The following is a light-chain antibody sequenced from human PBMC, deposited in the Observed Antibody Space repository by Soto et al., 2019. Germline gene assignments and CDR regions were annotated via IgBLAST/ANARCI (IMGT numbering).Light chain of an antibody. CDR1: SGHRTYA. CDR2: LNSDGRH. V-gene: IGLV4-69*01. CDR3: QTWGTGLLV. Sequence: QSVLTQSPSASASLGASVKLTCTLSSGHRTYAIAWHQQQPEKGPRYLMNLNSDGRHTKGDGIPDRFSGSSSGTECYLTISSLQSEDEADYYCQTWGTGLLVFGGGTKLTVL. J-gene: IGLJ2*01.